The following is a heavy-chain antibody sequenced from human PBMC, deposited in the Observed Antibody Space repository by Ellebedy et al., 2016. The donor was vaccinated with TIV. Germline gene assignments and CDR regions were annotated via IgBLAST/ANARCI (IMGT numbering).Heavy chain of an antibody. Sequence: GESLKISCEASGFTFTNFWMHWVRQAPGKGLLSVSRINIDGSITTYAASVKGRFTVSRDNARDTLYLEMNSLGAEDTAMYFCARETPGLFGPDYWGQGTLVTVSS. J-gene: IGHJ4*02. V-gene: IGHV3-74*03. CDR1: GFTFTNFW. CDR3: ARETPGLFGPDY. D-gene: IGHD3-16*01. CDR2: INIDGSIT.